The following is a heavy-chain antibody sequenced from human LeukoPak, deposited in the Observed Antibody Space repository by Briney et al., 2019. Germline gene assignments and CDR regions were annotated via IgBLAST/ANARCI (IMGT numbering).Heavy chain of an antibody. D-gene: IGHD1-1*01. CDR2: IGASGRTT. J-gene: IGHJ4*02. CDR3: AKAEPTRGVDY. Sequence: PGGSLRLSCAASGFTFSTYAMTWVRQAPGKGLEWVSVIGASGRTTYYADSVEGRFTISRDDSKNTLYLQMNSLRAEDTAVYYCAKAEPTRGVDYWGQGTLVTVSS. V-gene: IGHV3-23*01. CDR1: GFTFSTYA.